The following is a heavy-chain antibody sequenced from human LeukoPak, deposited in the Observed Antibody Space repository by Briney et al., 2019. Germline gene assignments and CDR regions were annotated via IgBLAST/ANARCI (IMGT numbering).Heavy chain of an antibody. Sequence: SETLSLTCAVYGGSFSGYYWNWIRQSPGKGLEWIGKINHSGSTNYNPSLKSRVTISVDTSKNQFSLKLSSVTAADTAVYFCASPRGDDSGGYYTWYFHHWGQGILVTVSS. CDR1: GGSFSGYY. J-gene: IGHJ1*01. CDR2: INHSGST. D-gene: IGHD3-22*01. V-gene: IGHV4-34*01. CDR3: ASPRGDDSGGYYTWYFHH.